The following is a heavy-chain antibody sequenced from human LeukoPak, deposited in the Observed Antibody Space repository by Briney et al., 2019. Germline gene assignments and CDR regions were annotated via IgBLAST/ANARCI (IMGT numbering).Heavy chain of an antibody. J-gene: IGHJ4*02. V-gene: IGHV1-18*01. CDR2: ISAYNGNT. D-gene: IGHD6-19*01. Sequence: GASVKVSCKASGYTFTSYGISWVRQAPGQGLEWIGWISAYNGNTNYAQKLQGRVTMTTDTSTSTAYMELRSLRSDDTAVYYCAKILGYSSGWYYFDYWGQGTLVTVSS. CDR1: GYTFTSYG. CDR3: AKILGYSSGWYYFDY.